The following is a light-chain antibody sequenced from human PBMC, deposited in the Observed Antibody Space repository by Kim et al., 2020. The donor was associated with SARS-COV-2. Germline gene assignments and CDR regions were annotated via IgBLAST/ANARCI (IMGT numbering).Light chain of an antibody. J-gene: IGLJ2*01. CDR3: QAWDRRTVV. V-gene: IGLV3-1*01. CDR1: KLGDKY. CDR2: QDT. Sequence: VSPGQTASITCSGEKLGDKYACWYQQKPGQSPVLVIYQDTKRPSGIPERFSGSNSGNTATLTISGTQAMDEADYYCQAWDRRTVVFGGGTQLTVL.